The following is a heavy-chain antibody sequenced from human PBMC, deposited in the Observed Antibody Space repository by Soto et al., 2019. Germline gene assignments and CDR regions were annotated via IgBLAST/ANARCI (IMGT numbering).Heavy chain of an antibody. CDR1: GYSISTGFN. D-gene: IGHD6-19*01. CDR3: AREWGTGSYHTAS. J-gene: IGHJ5*02. V-gene: IGHV4-38-2*02. Sequence: SETLSLTCAVSGYSISTGFNWGWIRQPPGKGLEWIGSIYHSGSTYYNLSLKSRVTISADTSKNQISLKLISVTAADTALYYYAREWGTGSYHTASWGQGTLDLLSS. CDR2: IYHSGST.